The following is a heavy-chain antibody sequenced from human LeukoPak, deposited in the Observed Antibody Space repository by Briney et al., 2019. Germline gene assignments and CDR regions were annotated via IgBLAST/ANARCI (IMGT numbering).Heavy chain of an antibody. D-gene: IGHD6-6*01. CDR1: GGSFSGYY. CDR2: INHSGST. CDR3: ARGRIAARPARYYYYMDV. J-gene: IGHJ6*03. V-gene: IGHV4-34*01. Sequence: KPSETLSLTCAVYGGSFSGYYWSWIRQPPGKGLEWIGEINHSGSTNYNPSLKSRVTISVDTPKNQFSLKLSSVTAADTAVYYCARGRIAARPARYYYYMDVWGKGTTVTVSS.